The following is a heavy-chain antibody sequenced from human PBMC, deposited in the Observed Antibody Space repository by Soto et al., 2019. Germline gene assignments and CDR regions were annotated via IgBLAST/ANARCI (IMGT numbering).Heavy chain of an antibody. D-gene: IGHD3-10*01. CDR2: IVPIFGTA. CDR3: SRGVGRGGVDS. J-gene: IGHJ4*02. V-gene: IGHV1-69*13. CDR1: GGTFSSYA. Sequence: SVKVSCKASGGTFSSYAISWVRQAPGQGLEWMGGIVPIFGTANYAQKFQGRGTITADESTSTAYMELSSLRSEDTAVYSCSRGVGRGGVDSWGRGTLVTVSA.